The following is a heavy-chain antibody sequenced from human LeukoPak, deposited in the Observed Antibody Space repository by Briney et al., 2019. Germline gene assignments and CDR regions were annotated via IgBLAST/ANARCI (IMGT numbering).Heavy chain of an antibody. CDR2: ISSSSSTI. D-gene: IGHD3-22*01. Sequence: GGSLRLSCAASGFTVSSYSMNWVRQAPGKGLEWVSYISSSSSTIYYADSVKGRFTISRDNAKNSLYLQMNSLRAEDTAVYYCARDTYYYDSSGYRFDYWGQGTLVTVSS. CDR3: ARDTYYYDSSGYRFDY. CDR1: GFTVSSYS. V-gene: IGHV3-48*04. J-gene: IGHJ4*02.